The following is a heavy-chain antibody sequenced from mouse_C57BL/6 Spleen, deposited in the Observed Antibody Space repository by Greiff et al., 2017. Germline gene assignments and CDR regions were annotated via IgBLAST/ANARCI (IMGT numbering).Heavy chain of an antibody. CDR2: IYPGDGDT. CDR1: GYAFSSYW. V-gene: IGHV1-80*01. J-gene: IGHJ2*01. CDR3: ARRDGNLYYDDY. D-gene: IGHD2-1*01. Sequence: QVQLQQSGAELVKPGASVKISCKASGYAFSSYWMNWLKQRPGKGLEWIGQIYPGDGDTTYNGKFKGKATLTADKSSSTAYMQVSSLTSGDTAVDFWARRDGNLYYDDYWGQGTTLTVSS.